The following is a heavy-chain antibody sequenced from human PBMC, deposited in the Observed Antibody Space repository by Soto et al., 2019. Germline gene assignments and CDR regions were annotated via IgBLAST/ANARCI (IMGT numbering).Heavy chain of an antibody. CDR1: GFTFSNAW. J-gene: IGHJ6*02. CDR3: TTYYDFWSGAPYYYYGMDV. V-gene: IGHV3-15*07. Sequence: EVQLVESGGGLVKPGGSLRLSCAASGFTFSNAWMNWVRQAPGKGLEWVGRIKSKTDGGTTDYAAPVKGRFTISRDDSKNTLYLQMNSLKTEDTAVYYCTTYYDFWSGAPYYYYGMDVWGQGTTVIVSS. CDR2: IKSKTDGGTT. D-gene: IGHD3-3*01.